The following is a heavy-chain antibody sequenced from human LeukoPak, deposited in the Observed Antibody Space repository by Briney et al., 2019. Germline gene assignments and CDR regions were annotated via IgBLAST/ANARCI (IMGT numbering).Heavy chain of an antibody. J-gene: IGHJ4*02. D-gene: IGHD5-12*01. CDR2: INAGNGNT. Sequence: ASVKVSCKASGYTFTSYAMHWARQAPGQRLEWMGWINAGNGNTKYSQKFQGRVTITRDTSVSTAYMELSSLRSEDTAVYYCARDHNIVAPFDYWGQGTLVTVSS. CDR1: GYTFTSYA. CDR3: ARDHNIVAPFDY. V-gene: IGHV1-3*01.